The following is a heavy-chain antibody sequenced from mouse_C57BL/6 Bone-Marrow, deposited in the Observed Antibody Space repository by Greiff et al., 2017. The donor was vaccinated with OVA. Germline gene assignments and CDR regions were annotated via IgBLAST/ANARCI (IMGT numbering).Heavy chain of an antibody. J-gene: IGHJ4*01. V-gene: IGHV2-6-1*01. CDR3: ARHRVLRYYAMDY. CDR1: GFSLTSYG. D-gene: IGHD1-1*01. CDR2: IWSDGST. Sequence: VKLMESGPGLVAPSQSLSITCTVSGFSLTSYGVHWVRQPPGKGLEWLVVIWSDGSTTYNSALKSRLSISKDNSKSQVFLKMNSLQTDDTAMYYCARHRVLRYYAMDYWGQGTSVTVSS.